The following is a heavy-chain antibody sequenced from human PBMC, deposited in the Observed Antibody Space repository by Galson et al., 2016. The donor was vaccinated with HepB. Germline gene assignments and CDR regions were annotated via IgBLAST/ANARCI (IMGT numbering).Heavy chain of an antibody. D-gene: IGHD3-10*01. J-gene: IGHJ2*01. Sequence: SLRLSCAASGFTFSSYSMHWVRQSPGKGLEWVAVLSHDGINKYFADSVKGRFTISRDNSRKALYLQMNSMAAEDTAVYYCARVAGPKVPLRGFREAIRRWYFDLWGRGTLVTVSS. CDR1: GFTFSSYS. CDR3: ARVAGPKVPLRGFREAIRRWYFDL. CDR2: LSHDGINK. V-gene: IGHV3-30-3*01.